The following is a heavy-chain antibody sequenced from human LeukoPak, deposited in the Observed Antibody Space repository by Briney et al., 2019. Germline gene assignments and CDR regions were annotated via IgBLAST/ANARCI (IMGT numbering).Heavy chain of an antibody. Sequence: SETLSLTCTVSGGSISSSSYYWGWIRQPPGKGLEWIGYIYYSGSTYYNPSLKSRVTISVDTSKNQFSLKLSSVTAADTAVYYCARELGWFDPWGQGTLVTVSS. CDR1: GGSISSSSYY. CDR2: IYYSGST. CDR3: ARELGWFDP. V-gene: IGHV4-30-4*08. J-gene: IGHJ5*02.